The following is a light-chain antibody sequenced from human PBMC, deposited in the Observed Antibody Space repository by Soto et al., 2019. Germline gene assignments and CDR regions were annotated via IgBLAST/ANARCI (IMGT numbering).Light chain of an antibody. J-gene: IGKJ1*01. V-gene: IGKV3-11*01. Sequence: EIVLTQSPGTLSLSPGERATLYCRASQSVSTYLGWYQQKPGQAPRLLIYDASTRATGISARFSGSGSGTDFTLTISSLEPEDFAVYYCQQRSTWPVTFGQGTKVEIK. CDR1: QSVSTY. CDR3: QQRSTWPVT. CDR2: DAS.